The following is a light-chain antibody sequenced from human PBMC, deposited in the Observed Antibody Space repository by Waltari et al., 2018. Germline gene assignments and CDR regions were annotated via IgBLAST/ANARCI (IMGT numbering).Light chain of an antibody. Sequence: QSVLTQSPSVSADPGQKVTISCSGRTSNIGKNEVYLYQHLPGTAPRLLITDNYKRPSGIPDRFSASKSGTSATLGITGLQTGDEADYYCATWDTSLSAVVFGGGTKLTVL. J-gene: IGLJ3*02. CDR2: DNY. V-gene: IGLV1-51*01. CDR1: TSNIGKNE. CDR3: ATWDTSLSAVV.